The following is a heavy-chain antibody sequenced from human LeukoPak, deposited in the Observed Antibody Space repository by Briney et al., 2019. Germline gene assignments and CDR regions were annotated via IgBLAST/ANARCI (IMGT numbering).Heavy chain of an antibody. D-gene: IGHD1-26*01. V-gene: IGHV1-69*05. CDR1: GGTFSSYA. J-gene: IGHJ4*02. CDR3: ASWSVSGSYSPEDY. CDR2: IIPIFGTA. Sequence: ASVKVSCKASGGTFSSYAISWVRQAPGQGLEWLGGIIPIFGTANYAQKFQGRVTITTDESTSIAYMELSSLRSEDTAVYYCASWSVSGSYSPEDYWGQGTLVTVSS.